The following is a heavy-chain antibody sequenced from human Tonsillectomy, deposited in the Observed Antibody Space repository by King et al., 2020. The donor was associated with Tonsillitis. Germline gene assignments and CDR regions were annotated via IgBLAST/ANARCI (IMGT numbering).Heavy chain of an antibody. CDR1: GYSFTSYG. CDR2: ISPYNGNT. J-gene: IGHJ4*02. CDR3: ARDLNYDILTSIYMGIDY. Sequence: QLVQSGGEVKKPGASVKVSCKASGYSFTSYGISWVRQAPGQGLEWMGWISPYNGNTKYAQKFQGRVTMTTDTSTTTAYMELRSLRADDTAVYYCARDLNYDILTSIYMGIDYWGQGTLVTVSS. D-gene: IGHD3-9*01. V-gene: IGHV1-18*01.